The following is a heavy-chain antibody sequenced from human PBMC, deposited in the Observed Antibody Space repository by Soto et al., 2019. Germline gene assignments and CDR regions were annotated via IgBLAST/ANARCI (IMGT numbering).Heavy chain of an antibody. D-gene: IGHD1-26*01. Sequence: SETLSLTCTVSGGSISSGGYYWSWIRQHPGKGLEWIGYIYYSGSTYYNPSLKSRVTISVDTSKNQFSLKLSSVTAADTAVYYCARHVQWELLLWDYWGQGTLVTVSS. J-gene: IGHJ4*02. CDR2: IYYSGST. CDR3: ARHVQWELLLWDY. V-gene: IGHV4-31*03. CDR1: GGSISSGGYY.